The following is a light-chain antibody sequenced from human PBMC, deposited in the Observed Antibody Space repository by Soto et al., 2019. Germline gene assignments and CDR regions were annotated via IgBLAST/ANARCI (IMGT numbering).Light chain of an antibody. CDR2: KAS. V-gene: IGKV1-5*03. CDR3: QQYDISPRT. J-gene: IGKJ4*02. CDR1: QTIDSW. Sequence: SASVGDIVTITCRASQTIDSWLAWYQQRPGKPPNLLIYKASTLASGVPSRFSGSGSGTEFTLTINSLQPDDFAPYYCQQYDISPRTFGEGTKVDI.